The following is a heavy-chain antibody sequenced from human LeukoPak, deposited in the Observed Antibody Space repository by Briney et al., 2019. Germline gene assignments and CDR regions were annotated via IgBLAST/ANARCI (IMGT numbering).Heavy chain of an antibody. CDR2: INPNSGGT. D-gene: IGHD2-2*01. Sequence: ASVKVSCKASGYTFTGYHMHWVRQAPGQGLEWMGWINPNSGGTNYAQKFQGRVTMTRDTSISTAYMELSRLRSDDTAVYYCARDRCSSTSCYLFDYWGQGTPVTVSS. CDR3: ARDRCSSTSCYLFDY. CDR1: GYTFTGYH. V-gene: IGHV1-2*02. J-gene: IGHJ4*02.